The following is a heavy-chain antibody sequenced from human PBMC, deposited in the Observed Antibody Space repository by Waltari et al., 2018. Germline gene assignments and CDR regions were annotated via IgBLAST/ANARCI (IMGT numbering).Heavy chain of an antibody. CDR3: AGGSYFSAEYFQH. J-gene: IGHJ1*01. CDR1: GFTFSSYG. D-gene: IGHD1-26*01. Sequence: QVQLVESGGGVVQPGRSLRLSCAASGFTFSSYGMHWVRQAPGKGLEWVAVIWYDGSNKYYADSVKGRFTISRYNSKNTLYLQMNSLRAEDTAVYYCAGGSYFSAEYFQHWGQGTLVTVSS. CDR2: IWYDGSNK. V-gene: IGHV3-33*01.